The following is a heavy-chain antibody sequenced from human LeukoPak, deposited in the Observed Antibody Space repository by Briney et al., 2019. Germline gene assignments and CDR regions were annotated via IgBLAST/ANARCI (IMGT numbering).Heavy chain of an antibody. V-gene: IGHV4-59*01. CDR3: AGGDIAAAGTFDY. D-gene: IGHD6-13*01. J-gene: IGHJ4*02. CDR1: GGSISSYY. Sequence: SETLSLTCTVSGGSISSYYWSWIRQPPGKGLEWIGYIYYSGSTNYNPSLKSRVTISVDTSKNQFSLKLSSVTAADTAVYYCAGGDIAAAGTFDYWGQRTLVTVSS. CDR2: IYYSGST.